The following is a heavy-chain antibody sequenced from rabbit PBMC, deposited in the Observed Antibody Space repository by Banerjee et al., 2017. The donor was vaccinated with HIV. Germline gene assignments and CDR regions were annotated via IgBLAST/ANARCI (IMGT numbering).Heavy chain of an antibody. CDR2: ISTGDGST. V-gene: IGHV1S7*01. D-gene: IGHD1-1*01. J-gene: IGHJ4*01. CDR3: VRGSISGTDYNL. CDR1: GFTISSSY. Sequence: QLKETGGGLVQPGGSLTLSCTASGFTISSSYWMSWVRQAPGKGLEWIGYISTGDGSTYYASWVNGRFTISSDNAQNTLYLQLNSLTAADTATYFCVRGSISGTDYNLWGPGTLVTVS.